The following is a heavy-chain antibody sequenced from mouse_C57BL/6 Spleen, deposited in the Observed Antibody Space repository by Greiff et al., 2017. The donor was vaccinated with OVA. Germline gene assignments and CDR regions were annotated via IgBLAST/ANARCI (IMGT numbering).Heavy chain of an antibody. D-gene: IGHD2-3*01. Sequence: EVKLQESGEGLVKPGGSLKLSCAASGFTFSSYAMSWVRQTPEKRLEWVAYISSGGDYIYYADTVKGRFTISRDNARNTLYLQMSSLKSEDTAMYYCTRDDYDGYLVWFAYWGQGTLVTVSA. CDR2: ISSGGDYI. J-gene: IGHJ3*01. CDR1: GFTFSSYA. CDR3: TRDDYDGYLVWFAY. V-gene: IGHV5-9-1*02.